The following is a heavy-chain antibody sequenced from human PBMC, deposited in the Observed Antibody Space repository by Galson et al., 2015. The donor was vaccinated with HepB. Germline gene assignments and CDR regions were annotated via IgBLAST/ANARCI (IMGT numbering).Heavy chain of an antibody. CDR3: ASWGGYGEQVDY. CDR1: GFTFSSYG. J-gene: IGHJ4*02. D-gene: IGHD4-17*01. CDR2: IWYDGSNK. V-gene: IGHV3-33*08. Sequence: SLRLSCAASGFTFSSYGMHWVRQAPGKGLEWVAVIWYDGSNKYYADSVKGRFTISRDNSKNTLYLQMNSLRAEDTAVYYCASWGGYGEQVDYWGQGTLVTVSS.